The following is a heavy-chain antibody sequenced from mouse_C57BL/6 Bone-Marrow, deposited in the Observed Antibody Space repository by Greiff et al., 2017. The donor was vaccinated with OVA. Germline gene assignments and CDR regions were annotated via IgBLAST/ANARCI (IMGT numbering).Heavy chain of an antibody. Sequence: VHVKQSGPELVKPGASVKISCKASGYSFTGYYMHWVKQSSEKSLEWIGEINPSTGGTSYNQKFKGKATLTVDKSSSTAYMQLKSLTSEDSAVYCCESGAYWGQGTLVTVSA. CDR1: GYSFTGYY. J-gene: IGHJ3*01. V-gene: IGHV1-43*01. CDR2: INPSTGGT. CDR3: ESGAY.